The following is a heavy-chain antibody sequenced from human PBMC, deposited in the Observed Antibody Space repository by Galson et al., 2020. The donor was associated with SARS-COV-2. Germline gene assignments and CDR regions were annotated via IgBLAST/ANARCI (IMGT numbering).Heavy chain of an antibody. CDR3: TATRAY. D-gene: IGHD1-26*01. V-gene: IGHV3-74*01. CDR1: GFTFSNYW. CDR2: INNNGSIT. Sequence: GGSLRLSCAASGFTFSNYWKHWVRQAPGKGLVWVSRINNNGSITNYADSVNGRFTISRDNAKNTLYLQMNSLRVEDTALYYCTATRAYWGQGTLVTVSS. J-gene: IGHJ4*02.